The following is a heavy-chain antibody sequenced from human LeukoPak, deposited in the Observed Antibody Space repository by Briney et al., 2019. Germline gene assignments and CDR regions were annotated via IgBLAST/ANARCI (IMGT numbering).Heavy chain of an antibody. D-gene: IGHD6-13*01. Sequence: GGSLRLSCVVSGLTFSSYSMSWVRQAPGKRLEWVSGISASGGDTWYPDSVKGRFTISRDNSKNTLFLQMNSLRVEGTAIYYCAKDAAGPEYWGQGTRVTVSS. J-gene: IGHJ4*02. CDR3: AKDAAGPEY. CDR2: ISASGGDT. V-gene: IGHV3-23*01. CDR1: GLTFSSYS.